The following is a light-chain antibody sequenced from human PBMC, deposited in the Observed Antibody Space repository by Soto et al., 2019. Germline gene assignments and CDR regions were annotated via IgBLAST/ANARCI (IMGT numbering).Light chain of an antibody. CDR2: EVS. CDR3: CSNAGSDNLGV. Sequence: QSVLTQPPSASGSPGQSVTISCTGTSSDVGGYNYVSWYQQHPGKAPKLMIYEVSKRPSGVPDRFSGSKSGNTASLTVSGSQVEDEADYYCCSNAGSDNLGVFGGGTKLTFL. CDR1: SSDVGGYNY. J-gene: IGLJ3*02. V-gene: IGLV2-8*01.